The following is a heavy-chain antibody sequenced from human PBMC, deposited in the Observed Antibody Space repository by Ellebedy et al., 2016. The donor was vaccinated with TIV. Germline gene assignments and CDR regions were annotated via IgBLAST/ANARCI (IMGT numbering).Heavy chain of an antibody. V-gene: IGHV5-51*01. Sequence: GESLKISCQGSGYSFTSYWIGWVRQMHGKGLEWMGIIYPGDSDTRYSPSFQGQVPISADKSISTAYRQWSSLKASDTAMYYCARLLGSSGPKHYCEYFQHWGQGTLVTVSS. CDR2: IYPGDSDT. J-gene: IGHJ1*01. CDR3: ARLLGSSGPKHYCEYFQH. CDR1: GYSFTSYW. D-gene: IGHD6-19*01.